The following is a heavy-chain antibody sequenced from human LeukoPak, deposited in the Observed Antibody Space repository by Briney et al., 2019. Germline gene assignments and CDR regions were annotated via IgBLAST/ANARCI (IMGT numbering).Heavy chain of an antibody. Sequence: SETLSLTCTVSGGSISSSSAYWGWIRQPPGKGLEWIGEINHSGSTNYNPSLKSRVTISVDTSKNQFSLKLSSVTAADTAVYYCAGGGVRGVTLNYGMDVWGQGTTVTVSS. CDR2: INHSGST. D-gene: IGHD3-10*01. CDR1: GGSISSSSAY. CDR3: AGGGVRGVTLNYGMDV. V-gene: IGHV4-39*07. J-gene: IGHJ6*02.